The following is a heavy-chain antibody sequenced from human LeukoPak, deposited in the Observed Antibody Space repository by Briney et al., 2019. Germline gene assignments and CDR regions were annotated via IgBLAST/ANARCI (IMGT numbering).Heavy chain of an antibody. Sequence: GGSLRLSCAASGFTFSSYGMHWVRQAPGKGLEWVAVISYDGSNKYYADSVKGRFTISRDNSKNTLYLQMNSLRAEDTAVYYCATLGGCSSTSCHNYYYGMDVWGQGTTVTVSS. J-gene: IGHJ6*02. CDR1: GFTFSSYG. V-gene: IGHV3-30*03. CDR2: ISYDGSNK. D-gene: IGHD2-2*02. CDR3: ATLGGCSSTSCHNYYYGMDV.